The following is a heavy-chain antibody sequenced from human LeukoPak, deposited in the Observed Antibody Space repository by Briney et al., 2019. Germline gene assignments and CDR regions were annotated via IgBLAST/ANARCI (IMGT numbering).Heavy chain of an antibody. D-gene: IGHD2-21*01. CDR2: IYYSGST. J-gene: IGHJ6*02. CDR3: AREPGIHKSHYGMDV. Sequence: SETLSLTCTVSGGSISSYYWSWIRQPPGKGLEWIGYIYYSGSTNYNPSLKSRVTISVDTSKNQFSLKLSSVTAADTAVYYCAREPGIHKSHYGMDVWGQGTTVTVSS. V-gene: IGHV4-59*01. CDR1: GGSISSYY.